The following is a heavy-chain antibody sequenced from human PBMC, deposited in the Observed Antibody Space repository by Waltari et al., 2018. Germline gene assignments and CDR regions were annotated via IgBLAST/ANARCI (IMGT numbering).Heavy chain of an antibody. CDR2: IYYSGST. J-gene: IGHJ6*02. CDR1: GGSISSYY. CDR3: ARETPGHIAADNYYYYYGMDV. D-gene: IGHD6-6*01. V-gene: IGHV4-59*01. Sequence: QVQLQESGPGLVKPSETLSLTCTVSGGSISSYYWSWIRQPPGKGLEWIGYIYYSGSTNYNPSLKSRVTISVDTSKNQFSLKLSSVTAADTAVYYCARETPGHIAADNYYYYYGMDVWGQGTTVTVSS.